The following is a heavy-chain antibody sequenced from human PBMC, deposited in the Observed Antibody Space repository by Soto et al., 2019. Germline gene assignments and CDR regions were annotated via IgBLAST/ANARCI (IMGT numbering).Heavy chain of an antibody. CDR3: RRERVPVSPPPYCYHGMNH. CDR1: GFTFSDYY. J-gene: IGHJ6*02. D-gene: IGHD3-22*01. Sequence: SCAASGFTFSDYYMSWIRQAPGKGLEWVSYISSSSSYTKYADSVKGRFAISRDNAKKSLYLQMNRQRDEDAAVSYCRRERVPVSPPPYCYHGMNHWGHGTTVTHSS. CDR2: ISSSSSYT. V-gene: IGHV3-11*05.